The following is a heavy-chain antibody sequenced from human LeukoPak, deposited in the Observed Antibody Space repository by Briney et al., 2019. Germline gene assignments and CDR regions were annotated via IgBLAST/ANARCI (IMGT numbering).Heavy chain of an antibody. Sequence: AGSLRLSCAASGSTFSTFDMTWVRQAPGKGLEWVSTISGGGGTTQYADSVKGRFTISRDNSKNTVYLQMNRLRAEDTAVYYCAKATVAGLSYYYGMDVWGRGATVTVSS. J-gene: IGHJ6*02. CDR3: AKATVAGLSYYYGMDV. CDR2: ISGGGGTT. CDR1: GSTFSTFD. V-gene: IGHV3-23*01. D-gene: IGHD6-19*01.